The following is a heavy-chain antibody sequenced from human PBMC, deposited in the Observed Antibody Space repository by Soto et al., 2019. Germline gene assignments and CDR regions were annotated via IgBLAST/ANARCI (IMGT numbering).Heavy chain of an antibody. D-gene: IGHD6-6*01. CDR3: ARDVAPVGQLVPDQNNWFDP. CDR1: GGTFSSYA. V-gene: IGHV1-69*13. CDR2: IIPIFGTA. J-gene: IGHJ5*02. Sequence: ASVKVSCKASGGTFSSYAISWVRQAPGQGLEWMGGIIPIFGTANYAQKFQGRVTITADESTSTAYMELSSLRSEDTAVYYCARDVAPVGQLVPDQNNWFDPWG.